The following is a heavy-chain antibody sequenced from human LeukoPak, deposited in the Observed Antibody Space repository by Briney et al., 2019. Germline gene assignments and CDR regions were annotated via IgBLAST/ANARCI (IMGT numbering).Heavy chain of an antibody. CDR3: ARDMGDTAMVTDYYYYGMDV. CDR2: IIPILGIA. Sequence: SVKVSCKASGGTFTSYAISWVRQAPGQGLEWRGRIIPILGIANYAQKFQGRVTITADKSTSTAYMELSSLRSEDTAVYYCARDMGDTAMVTDYYYYGMDVWGQGTTVTVSS. J-gene: IGHJ6*02. V-gene: IGHV1-69*04. CDR1: GGTFTSYA. D-gene: IGHD5-18*01.